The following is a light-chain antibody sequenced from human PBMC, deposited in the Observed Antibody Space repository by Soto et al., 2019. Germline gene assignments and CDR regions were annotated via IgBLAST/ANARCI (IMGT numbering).Light chain of an antibody. J-gene: IGKJ2*01. Sequence: DIVMTQSPLSLPVTPGEPASISCRSSQSLLHSNGYNYLGWYLQKPGQSPQLLIYLGSNRASGVPDRFSGSGSGTDFTLKISRVEAEDFGVYYCMQALQTPYTFGQGTKLEIK. CDR3: MQALQTPYT. CDR2: LGS. V-gene: IGKV2-28*01. CDR1: QSLLHSNGYNY.